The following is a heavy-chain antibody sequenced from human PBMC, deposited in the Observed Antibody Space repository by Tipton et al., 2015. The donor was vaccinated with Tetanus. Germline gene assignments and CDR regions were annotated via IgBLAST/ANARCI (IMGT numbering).Heavy chain of an antibody. V-gene: IGHV5-51*01. CDR1: GYIFNNYW. Sequence: VQLVQSGGEVKKPGESLKISCKGSGYIFNNYWIGWVRQKPGKGLEWMEIIYPGDSDTRYSPAFQGQVTISVDKSINTAYLRWSSLKASDTSMFYCARAHCTDGVCNFDSWGQGALVTVAS. J-gene: IGHJ4*02. CDR3: ARAHCTDGVCNFDS. CDR2: IYPGDSDT. D-gene: IGHD2-8*01.